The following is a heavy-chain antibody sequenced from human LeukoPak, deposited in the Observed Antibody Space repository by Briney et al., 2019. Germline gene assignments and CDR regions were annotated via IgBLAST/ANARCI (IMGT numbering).Heavy chain of an antibody. Sequence: ASVKVSCKASGYTFTGYYMHWVRQAPGQGLEWMGWINPNSGGTNYAQKFQGRVTMTRDTSISTAYMELSRLRSDDTAVYYCARLTSDIVVVPAEGENKIDYWGQGTLVTVSS. CDR2: INPNSGGT. D-gene: IGHD2-2*01. J-gene: IGHJ4*02. V-gene: IGHV1-2*02. CDR1: GYTFTGYY. CDR3: ARLTSDIVVVPAEGENKIDY.